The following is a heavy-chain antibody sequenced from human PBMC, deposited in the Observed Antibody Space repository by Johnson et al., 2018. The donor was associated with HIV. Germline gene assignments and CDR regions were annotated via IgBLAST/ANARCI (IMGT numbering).Heavy chain of an antibody. CDR2: ISYDGSNK. CDR1: RFTLSTYG. J-gene: IGHJ3*02. D-gene: IGHD3-22*01. V-gene: IGHV3-30-3*01. CDR3: ARGGVGRYDSSASPQRAFDI. Sequence: QEQLVESGGGVVQRGRSLRLSCAASRFTLSTYGLHWVRQPPGKELEWVAVISYDGSNKYYADSVKGRFTISRDNSKNTLYLQMARLRAEDTAVYYCARGGVGRYDSSASPQRAFDIWGQGTMVTVSS.